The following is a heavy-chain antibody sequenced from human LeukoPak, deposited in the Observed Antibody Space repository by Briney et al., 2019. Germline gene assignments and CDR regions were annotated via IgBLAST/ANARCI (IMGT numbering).Heavy chain of an antibody. CDR2: VNPNSGGT. CDR3: ARGGGGYEDY. V-gene: IGHV1-2*06. J-gene: IGHJ4*02. CDR1: GYTFIDCY. D-gene: IGHD5-12*01. Sequence: ASVKVSCKTSGYTFIDCYVHWVRQAPGQGLEWMGRVNPNSGGTNYAENFQGRVAMTTDASISTAYMDLSRLSSDDTAVYYCARGGGGYEDYWGQGTLVTVSS.